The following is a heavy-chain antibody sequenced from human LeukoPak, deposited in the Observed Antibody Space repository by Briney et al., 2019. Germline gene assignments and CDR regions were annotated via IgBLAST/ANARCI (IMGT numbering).Heavy chain of an antibody. Sequence: SETLSLTCTVSGGSISSYYWGWIRQPPGKGLEWIGSIYYSGSTYYNPSLKSRVTISVDTSKNQFSLKLSSVTAADTAVYYCARDGYNSYYYYMDVWGKGTTVTVSS. J-gene: IGHJ6*03. CDR1: GGSISSYY. D-gene: IGHD5-24*01. CDR2: IYYSGST. V-gene: IGHV4-39*07. CDR3: ARDGYNSYYYYMDV.